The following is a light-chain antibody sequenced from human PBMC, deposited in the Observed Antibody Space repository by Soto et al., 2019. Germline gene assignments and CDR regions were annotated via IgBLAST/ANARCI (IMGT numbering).Light chain of an antibody. V-gene: IGKV3-20*01. CDR3: QHYNSYSEA. J-gene: IGKJ1*01. Sequence: EIPLTQSPATLSLFPGARATLSGIARQSIRSHYLAWYQQKPGQAPRLLIYGASSRATGIPDRFSGSGSGTEFTLTISSLQPDDFATYYCQHYNSYSEAFGQGTKVDI. CDR2: GAS. CDR1: QSIRSHY.